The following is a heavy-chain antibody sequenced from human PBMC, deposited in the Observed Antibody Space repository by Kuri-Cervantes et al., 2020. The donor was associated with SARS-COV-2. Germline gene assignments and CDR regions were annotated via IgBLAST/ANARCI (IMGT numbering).Heavy chain of an antibody. CDR2: INHSGST. V-gene: IGHV4-39*07. CDR1: GGSISSSSYY. CDR3: ARAHSGSYFGNDY. J-gene: IGHJ4*02. D-gene: IGHD1-26*01. Sequence: SETLSLTCTVSGGSISSSSYYWGWIRQPPGKGLEWIGEINHSGSTNYNPSLKSRVTISVDTSKNQFSLKLSSVTAADTAVYYCARAHSGSYFGNDYWGQGTLVTVSS.